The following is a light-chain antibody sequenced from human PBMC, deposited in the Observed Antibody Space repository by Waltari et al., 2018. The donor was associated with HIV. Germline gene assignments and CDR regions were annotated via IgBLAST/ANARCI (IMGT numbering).Light chain of an antibody. CDR1: SSNTGSNY. CDR2: MNN. CDR3: AAWDDSLSGVV. J-gene: IGLJ2*01. Sequence: QSVLTQPPSASGTPGQRVTISCSGTSSNTGSNYVYWYRQLPGTAPKLLIYMNNQRPSGVPDRFSGSKSGTSASLAIRGLRSEDEADYHCAAWDDSLSGVVFGGRTKLTVL. V-gene: IGLV1-47*01.